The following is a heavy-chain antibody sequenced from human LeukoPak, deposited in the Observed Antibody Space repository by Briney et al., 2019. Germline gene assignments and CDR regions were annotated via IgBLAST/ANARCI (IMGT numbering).Heavy chain of an antibody. D-gene: IGHD3-22*01. J-gene: IGHJ3*02. CDR3: ARDSSPYYYDSSGAAGGAFDI. V-gene: IGHV3-7*01. CDR1: GLTFRSDW. CDR2: IKPDGSEK. Sequence: GGSLRLSCAVSGLTFRSDWMSWVRHAPGKWLEWVANIKPDGSEKYYVDSMKGRFTISRDNSKNTLYLQMNSLRAEDTAVYYCARDSSPYYYDSSGAAGGAFDIWGQGTMVTVSS.